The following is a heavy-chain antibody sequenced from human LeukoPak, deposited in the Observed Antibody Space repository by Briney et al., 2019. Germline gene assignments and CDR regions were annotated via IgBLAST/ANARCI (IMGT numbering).Heavy chain of an antibody. V-gene: IGHV3-30-3*01. D-gene: IGHD3-22*01. CDR1: GFTFSSYA. CDR2: ISYDGSNK. Sequence: PGRSLRLSCAASGFTFSSYAMHWVRQAPGKGLEWVAVISYDGSNKYYADSVKGRFTISRDNSKNTLYLQMNSLRAEDTAIYYCAKDLGVYYDTSGHDFDIWGQGTMVTVSS. J-gene: IGHJ3*02. CDR3: AKDLGVYYDTSGHDFDI.